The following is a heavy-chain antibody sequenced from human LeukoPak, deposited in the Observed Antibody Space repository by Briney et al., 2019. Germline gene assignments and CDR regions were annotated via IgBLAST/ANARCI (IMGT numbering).Heavy chain of an antibody. J-gene: IGHJ4*02. CDR1: GFTFSTYW. CDR3: ARDFRNAGDY. Sequence: AGGSLRLSCAASGFTFSTYWINWVRQAPGKGLEWVAVINQDGSEKYYVDSVKGRFTISRDNAKNSLYLQMNSLRAEDTAVYYCARDFRNAGDYWGQGTLVTASS. CDR2: INQDGSEK. D-gene: IGHD1-14*01. V-gene: IGHV3-7*01.